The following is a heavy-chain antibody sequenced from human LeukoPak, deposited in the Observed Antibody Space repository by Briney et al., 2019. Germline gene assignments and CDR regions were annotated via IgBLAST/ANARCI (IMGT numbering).Heavy chain of an antibody. CDR2: IIPIFGTA. CDR1: GYTFTSYG. J-gene: IGHJ4*02. D-gene: IGHD2-15*01. CDR3: ASEKPSGSRGGFDY. Sequence: SVKVSCKASGYTFTSYGISWVRQAPGQGLEWMGGIIPIFGTANYAQKFQGRVTITTDESTSTAYMELSSLRSEDTAVYYCASEKPSGSRGGFDYWGQGTLVTVSS. V-gene: IGHV1-69*05.